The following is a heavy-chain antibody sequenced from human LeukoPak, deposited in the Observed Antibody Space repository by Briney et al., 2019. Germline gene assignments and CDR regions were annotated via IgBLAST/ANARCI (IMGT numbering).Heavy chain of an antibody. CDR2: IDPKSGTT. CDR3: ARAGSGWSF. J-gene: IGHJ4*02. Sequence: GASVKVSCKASGYSFTGFYLHWVRQAVRQGLQWMGWIDPKSGTTKYAPRFQGRGTMTGDTSTRTVYMEVTSLRFDDTAVYYCARAGSGWSFWGQGTLVTVSA. V-gene: IGHV1-2*02. CDR1: GYSFTGFY. D-gene: IGHD6-19*01.